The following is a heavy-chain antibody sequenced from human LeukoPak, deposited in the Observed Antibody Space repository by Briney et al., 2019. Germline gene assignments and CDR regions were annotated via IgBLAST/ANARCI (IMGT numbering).Heavy chain of an antibody. CDR3: ARLDCYAAGCYNH. J-gene: IGHJ4*02. CDR1: LDSVTSYY. D-gene: IGHD2-15*01. V-gene: IGHV4-59*08. Sequence: SETLSLTPSLSLDSVTSYYWNCIRDAPGGGVGWIGYVSRDGTTNYAPALRSRVIMSVDTAKNNISLRLTSVTAADTAVYCCARLDCYAAGCYNHWGRGTLVTVSS. CDR2: VSRDGTT.